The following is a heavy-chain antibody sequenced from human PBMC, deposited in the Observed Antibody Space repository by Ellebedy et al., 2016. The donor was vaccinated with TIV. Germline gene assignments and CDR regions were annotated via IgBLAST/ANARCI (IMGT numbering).Heavy chain of an antibody. CDR2: ISYDGSNK. V-gene: IGHV3-30*18. CDR3: AKDLLGGYCSGGSCPYHFYYGMDV. J-gene: IGHJ6*02. Sequence: GGSLRLSXAASGFTFSSYGMHWVRQAPGKGLEWVAVISYDGSNKYYADSVKGRFTISRDNSKNTLYLQMNSLRAEDTAVYYCAKDLLGGYCSGGSCPYHFYYGMDVWGQGTTVTVSS. D-gene: IGHD2-15*01. CDR1: GFTFSSYG.